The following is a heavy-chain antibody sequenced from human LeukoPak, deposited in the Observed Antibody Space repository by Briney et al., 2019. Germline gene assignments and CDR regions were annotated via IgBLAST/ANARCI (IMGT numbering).Heavy chain of an antibody. CDR2: IYSGGST. CDR1: GFTVSSNY. CDR3: AKAQVANIYGPGS. J-gene: IGHJ4*02. V-gene: IGHV3-53*01. Sequence: GGSLRLSCAASGFTVSSNYMSWVRQAPGKGLEWVSVIYSGGSTYYPDSVKGRFTISRDNSKNTLYLQMNSLRAEDTAVYYCAKAQVANIYGPGSWGQGTLVTVSS. D-gene: IGHD5-18*01.